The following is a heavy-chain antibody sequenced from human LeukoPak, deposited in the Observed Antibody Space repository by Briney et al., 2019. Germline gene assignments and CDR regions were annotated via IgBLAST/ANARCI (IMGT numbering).Heavy chain of an antibody. J-gene: IGHJ4*02. Sequence: SETLSLTCAVYGGSFSSYYWGWIRQPPGKGLEWIGSIYYSGSTYYNRSLKSRLTISVDTSKNQFSLKLSSVTSADTAVYYCTRVTDFWSGFSSFRGQGTLVTVSA. CDR3: TRVTDFWSGFSSF. D-gene: IGHD3-3*01. CDR1: GGSFSSYY. V-gene: IGHV4-39*07. CDR2: IYYSGST.